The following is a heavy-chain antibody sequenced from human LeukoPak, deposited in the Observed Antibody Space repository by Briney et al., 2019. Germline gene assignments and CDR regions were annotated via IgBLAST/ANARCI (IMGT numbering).Heavy chain of an antibody. D-gene: IGHD3-3*01. CDR1: EFAFSTYN. Sequence: PGGSLRLSCAASEFAFSTYNMNWVRQAPGKGLEWVSYISTGSSTTYYADSVKGRFTISRDNVENSLYLQMNSLRAEDTAVYYCARAPPYYDFWSGYYGGSFDYWGQGTLVTVSS. V-gene: IGHV3-48*01. CDR3: ARAPPYYDFWSGYYGGSFDY. CDR2: ISTGSSTT. J-gene: IGHJ4*02.